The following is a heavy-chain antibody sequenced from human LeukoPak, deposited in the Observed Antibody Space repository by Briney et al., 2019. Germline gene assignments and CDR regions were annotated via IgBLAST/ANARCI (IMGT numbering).Heavy chain of an antibody. V-gene: IGHV4-59*01. CDR3: ARDGSGGSSAALDY. CDR2: IYYSGST. Sequence: SETLSLTCTLSGGSNSGYYWSWLRQPPGKGLEWIGYIYYSGSTNYNPSLKSRVTISVDTSKNQFSLKLSSVTAADTAVYYCARDGSGGSSAALDYWGQGTLVTVSS. CDR1: GGSNSGYY. J-gene: IGHJ4*02. D-gene: IGHD6-6*01.